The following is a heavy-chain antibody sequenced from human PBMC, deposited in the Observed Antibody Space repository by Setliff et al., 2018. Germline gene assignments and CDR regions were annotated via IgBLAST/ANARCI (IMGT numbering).Heavy chain of an antibody. J-gene: IGHJ6*02. CDR1: GYTFTSYD. Sequence: GASVKVSCKASGYTFTSYDINWVRQATGQGLEWMGWMNPSSGNTGYAQKFQGRVTMTRNTSISTAYMELSSLRSEDTAVYYCARGRERDYNFWSGYYTYYYGMDVWGQGTTVTVSS. D-gene: IGHD3-3*01. CDR2: MNPSSGNT. CDR3: ARGRERDYNFWSGYYTYYYGMDV. V-gene: IGHV1-8*02.